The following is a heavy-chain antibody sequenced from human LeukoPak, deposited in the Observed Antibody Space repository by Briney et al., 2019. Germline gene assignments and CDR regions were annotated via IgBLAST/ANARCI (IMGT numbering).Heavy chain of an antibody. J-gene: IGHJ3*01. CDR3: ARAVDIVATTPFDL. Sequence: QSGGSLRLSCAASGFTVSSNYMSWVSQPPGNGLEWVAVLYTGGTTYYADSVKGRFTISRDNSKNMVYLDMNSLRAEDTAVYYCARAVDIVATTPFDLWGQGTMVTVSS. V-gene: IGHV3-66*01. CDR2: LYTGGTT. CDR1: GFTVSSNY. D-gene: IGHD5-12*01.